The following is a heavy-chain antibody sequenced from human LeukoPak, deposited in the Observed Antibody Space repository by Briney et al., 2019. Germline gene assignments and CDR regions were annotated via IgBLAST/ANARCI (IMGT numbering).Heavy chain of an antibody. J-gene: IGHJ6*03. CDR3: ARAGYDSMYYYYYMDV. D-gene: IGHD2-15*01. V-gene: IGHV4-4*09. CDR2: IYTSGST. Sequence: SETLSLTCTVSGGSISSYYWSWIRQPPGKGLEWIGYIYTSGSTNYNPSLKSRVTISVDTSKNQFSLKLSSVTAADTAVYYCARAGYDSMYYYYYMDVWGKGTTVTVSS. CDR1: GGSISSYY.